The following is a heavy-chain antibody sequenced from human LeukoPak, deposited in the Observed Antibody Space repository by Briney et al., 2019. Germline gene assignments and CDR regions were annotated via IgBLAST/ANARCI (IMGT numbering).Heavy chain of an antibody. CDR3: ARDGCSSTSCSFMDV. J-gene: IGHJ6*03. CDR2: IKQDGSEK. D-gene: IGHD2-2*01. V-gene: IGHV3-7*01. Sequence: GGSLRLSCAASGFTFSSYWMSWVRQAPGKGLEWVANIKQDGSEKYYVDSVKGRFTISRDNAKNSLYLQMNSLRAEDTAVYYCARDGCSSTSCSFMDVWGKGTTVTVSS. CDR1: GFTFSSYW.